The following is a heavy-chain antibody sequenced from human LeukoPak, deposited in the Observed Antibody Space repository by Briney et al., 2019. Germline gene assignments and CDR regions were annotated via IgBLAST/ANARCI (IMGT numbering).Heavy chain of an antibody. D-gene: IGHD5-18*01. CDR3: AKGPPRLWLYLVDY. Sequence: GGSLRLSCAASGFTFSSYAMSWVRQAPGKGLEWVSAISGSGGSTYYADSVKGRFTISRDNSKNTLYLQMNSLRAEDTAVYYCAKGPPRLWLYLVDYWGQGTLVTVSP. CDR1: GFTFSSYA. CDR2: ISGSGGST. J-gene: IGHJ4*02. V-gene: IGHV3-23*01.